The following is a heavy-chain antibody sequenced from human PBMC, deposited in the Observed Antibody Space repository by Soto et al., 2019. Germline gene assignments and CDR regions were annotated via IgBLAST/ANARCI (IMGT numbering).Heavy chain of an antibody. CDR3: ARVRGGNPSYGRTVYFDY. V-gene: IGHV4-59*01. CDR2: IYYSGST. Sequence: KPSETLSLTCTVSGGSISSYYWSWIRQPPGKGLEWIGYIYYSGSTNYNPSLKSRVTISVDTSKNQFSLKLSSVTAAGTAVYYCARVRGGNPSYGRTVYFDYWGQGTLVTVSS. D-gene: IGHD5-18*01. CDR1: GGSISSYY. J-gene: IGHJ4*02.